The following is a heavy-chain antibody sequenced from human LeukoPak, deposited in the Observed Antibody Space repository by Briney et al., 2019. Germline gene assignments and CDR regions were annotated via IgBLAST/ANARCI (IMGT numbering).Heavy chain of an antibody. CDR3: ARSQRSSSGHDY. J-gene: IGHJ4*02. CDR2: ISYDGSNK. D-gene: IGHD6-6*01. V-gene: IGHV3-30-3*01. Sequence: GRSLRLSCAVSGFTFSSYAMHWVRQAPGKGLEWVAVISYDGSNKYYADSVKGRFTISRDNSKDTLYLQMNSRRAEDTAVYYCARSQRSSSGHDYWGQGTLVTVSS. CDR1: GFTFSSYA.